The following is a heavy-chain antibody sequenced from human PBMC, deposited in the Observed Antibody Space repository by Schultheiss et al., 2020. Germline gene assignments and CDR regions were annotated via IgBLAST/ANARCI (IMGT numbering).Heavy chain of an antibody. D-gene: IGHD6-13*01. CDR3: ARVGSIAAAGSDYYYYGMDV. J-gene: IGHJ6*02. V-gene: IGHV3-48*03. CDR2: ISSSGSTI. CDR1: GFTFSSYE. Sequence: GGSLRLSCAASGFTFSSYEMNWVRQAPGKGLEWVSYISSSGSTIYYADSVKGRFTISRDNAKNSLYLQMNSLRAEDTAVYYCARVGSIAAAGSDYYYYGMDVWGQGTTVTVSS.